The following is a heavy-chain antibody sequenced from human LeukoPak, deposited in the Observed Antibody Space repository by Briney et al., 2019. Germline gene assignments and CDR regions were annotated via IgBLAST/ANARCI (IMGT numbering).Heavy chain of an antibody. CDR3: ASMVRGAALDY. CDR2: IYYSGST. CDR1: GVSISSYY. D-gene: IGHD3-10*01. Sequence: PSETLSLTCTVSGVSISSYYWSWIRQPPGKGLEWIGYIYYSGSTNYNPSLKSRVTISVDTSKNQFSLKLSSVTAADTAVYYCASMVRGAALDYWGQGTRVTVSS. J-gene: IGHJ4*02. V-gene: IGHV4-59*08.